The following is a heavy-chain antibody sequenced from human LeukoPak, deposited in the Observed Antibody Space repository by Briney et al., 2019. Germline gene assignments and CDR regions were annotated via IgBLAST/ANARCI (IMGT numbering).Heavy chain of an antibody. J-gene: IGHJ4*02. CDR2: LYSGGST. D-gene: IGHD3-22*01. Sequence: PGGSLRLSCAASGFTISSNYMIWVRQAPGKGLQWVSILYSGGSTYYADSVKVRFTISRDNSKNILYLQMNSLRVDDTAVYYCARGGPIMDYETYGIVDYWGQGTLVSVSS. CDR3: ARGGPIMDYETYGIVDY. CDR1: GFTISSNY. V-gene: IGHV3-66*01.